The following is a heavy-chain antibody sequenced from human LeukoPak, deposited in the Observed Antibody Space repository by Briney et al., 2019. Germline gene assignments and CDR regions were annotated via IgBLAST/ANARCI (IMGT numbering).Heavy chain of an antibody. CDR2: IWYDGSNK. CDR3: ARDAGYSYGYIYYYYGMDV. V-gene: IGHV3-33*01. J-gene: IGHJ6*04. Sequence: PGGSLRLSCAASGFTFSSYGMHWVRQAPGKGLEWVAVIWYDGSNKYYAGSVKGRFTISRDNSKNTLYLQMNSLRAEDTAVYYCARDAGYSYGYIYYYYGMDVCGKGTTVTVSA. CDR1: GFTFSSYG. D-gene: IGHD5-18*01.